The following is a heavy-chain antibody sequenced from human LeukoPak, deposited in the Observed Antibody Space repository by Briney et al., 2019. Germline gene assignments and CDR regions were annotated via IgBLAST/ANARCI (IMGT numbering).Heavy chain of an antibody. D-gene: IGHD3-22*01. Sequence: GESLKISCKGSGYSFTSYWIGWVRQMPGKGLEWRGIIYPGDSDTRYSPSFQGQVTISADKSISTAYLQWSSLKASDAAMYYCARRGYDYYDSSGYYYDYWGQGTLVTVSS. J-gene: IGHJ4*02. CDR3: ARRGYDYYDSSGYYYDY. V-gene: IGHV5-51*01. CDR2: IYPGDSDT. CDR1: GYSFTSYW.